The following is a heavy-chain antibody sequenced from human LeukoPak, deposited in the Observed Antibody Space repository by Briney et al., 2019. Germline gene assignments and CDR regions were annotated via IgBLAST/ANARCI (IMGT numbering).Heavy chain of an antibody. D-gene: IGHD2-15*01. J-gene: IGHJ4*02. Sequence: GGSLRLSCAASGFTFSSHAMSWVRQAPGKGLEWVSAISNNGGYTYYADSVQGRFTISRDNSKSTLCLQMNSLRAEDTAVYYCAKQLGYCSDGSCYFPYWGQGTLVTVSS. CDR1: GFTFSSHA. CDR2: ISNNGGYT. CDR3: AKQLGYCSDGSCYFPY. V-gene: IGHV3-23*01.